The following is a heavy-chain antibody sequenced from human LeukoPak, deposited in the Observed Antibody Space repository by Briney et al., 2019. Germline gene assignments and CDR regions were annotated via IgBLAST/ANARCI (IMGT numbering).Heavy chain of an antibody. CDR2: INPHSGGT. J-gene: IGHJ4*02. V-gene: IGHV1-2*02. CDR3: VREGNELLSKNFDY. CDR1: GFTFTGYY. Sequence: ASVKVSCKASGFTFTGYYIHWVRQAPGQGLEWIGYINPHSGGTNSPQKFQGRVTMTTDTSISAAYMGLSSLISDDTAMYYCVREGNELLSKNFDYWGQGTLVTVSS. D-gene: IGHD2-21*02.